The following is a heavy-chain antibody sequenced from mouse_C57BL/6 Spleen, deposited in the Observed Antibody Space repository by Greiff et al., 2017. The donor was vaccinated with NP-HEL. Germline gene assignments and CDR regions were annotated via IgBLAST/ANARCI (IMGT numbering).Heavy chain of an antibody. V-gene: IGHV1-55*01. CDR3: ARRKIDGYYESWFAY. CDR2: IYPGSGST. Sequence: VQLQQPGAELVKPGASVKMSCKASGYTFTSYWITWVKQRPGQGLEWIGDIYPGSGSTNYNEKFKSKATLTVDTSSSTAYMQLSSLTSEDSAVYYCARRKIDGYYESWFAYWGQGTLVTVSA. CDR1: GYTFTSYW. D-gene: IGHD2-3*01. J-gene: IGHJ3*01.